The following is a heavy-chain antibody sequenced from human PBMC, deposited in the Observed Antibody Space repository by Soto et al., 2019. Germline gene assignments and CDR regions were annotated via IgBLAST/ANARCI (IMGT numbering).Heavy chain of an antibody. CDR2: IYYSGST. D-gene: IGHD3-22*01. CDR1: GGSISSSSYY. CDR3: AANFFFFDSSGYYYWPQYYFDY. J-gene: IGHJ4*02. Sequence: SETLSLTCTVSGGSISSSSYYWGWIRQPPGKGLEWIGSIYYSGSTYYNPSLKSRVTISVDTSKNQFSLKLSSVTAADMAVYYCAANFFFFDSSGYYYWPQYYFDYWGQGTLVTVSS. V-gene: IGHV4-39*01.